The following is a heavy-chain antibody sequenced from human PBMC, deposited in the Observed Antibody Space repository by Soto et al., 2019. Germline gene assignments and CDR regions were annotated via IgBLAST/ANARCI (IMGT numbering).Heavy chain of an antibody. CDR2: IWHDGSNK. Sequence: QVQLVESGGGVVQPGRSLRLSCAASGFTFSTYGMHWVRQAPGKGLEWVAFIWHDGSNKYYADSVKGRFTIARDNSKNTLYQQMNSLRAEDKAVYYCARDTLLEAEARTGYYYGMDVWGQVTTVTVSS. D-gene: IGHD2-8*02. J-gene: IGHJ6*02. V-gene: IGHV3-33*01. CDR1: GFTFSTYG. CDR3: ARDTLLEAEARTGYYYGMDV.